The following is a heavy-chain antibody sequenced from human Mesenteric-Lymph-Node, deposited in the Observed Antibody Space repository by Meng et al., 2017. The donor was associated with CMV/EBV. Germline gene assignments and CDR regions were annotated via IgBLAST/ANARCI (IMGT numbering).Heavy chain of an antibody. CDR3: AREGGAAPMFTWFDP. D-gene: IGHD3-10*02. Sequence: SETLSLTCIVSGGPISGYYWNWIRQPPGKGLEWIGYIHYSGTTNYNPSLKNRVTISVDTSKNQFSLKLSPVTAADTAVYYCAREGGAAPMFTWFDPWGQGTLVTVSS. V-gene: IGHV4-59*01. CDR1: GGPISGYY. J-gene: IGHJ5*02. CDR2: IHYSGTT.